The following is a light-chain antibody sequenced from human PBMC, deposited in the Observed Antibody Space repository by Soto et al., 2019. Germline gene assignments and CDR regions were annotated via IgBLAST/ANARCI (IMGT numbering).Light chain of an antibody. CDR3: HQYGSSVPLT. V-gene: IGKV3-20*01. CDR2: GTS. Sequence: EIVLTQSPGTLSLSPGERTTLSCRASQSVSFLAWYQKKPGQAPRLLIYGTSTRASGIPDRFSGSGSGTDCSLTISRLAPEDSGVYDCHQYGSSVPLTFAQGTRLEIK. CDR1: QSVSF. J-gene: IGKJ5*01.